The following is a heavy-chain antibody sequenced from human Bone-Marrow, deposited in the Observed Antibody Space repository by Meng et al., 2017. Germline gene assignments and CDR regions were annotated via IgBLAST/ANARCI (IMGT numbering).Heavy chain of an antibody. V-gene: IGHV4-34*01. Sequence: GSLRLSCAVYGGSFSGYYWSWIRQPPGKGLEWIGEINHSGSTNYNPSLKSRVTISVDTSKNQFSLKLSSVTAADTAVYYCARSRTKVPPDYWGQGTLVTVSS. J-gene: IGHJ4*02. CDR1: GGSFSGYY. CDR3: ARSRTKVPPDY. CDR2: INHSGST. D-gene: IGHD1-14*01.